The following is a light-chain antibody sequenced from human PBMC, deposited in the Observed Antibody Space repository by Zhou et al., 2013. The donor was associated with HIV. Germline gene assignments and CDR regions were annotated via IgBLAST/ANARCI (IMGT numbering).Light chain of an antibody. CDR1: TSDIGAYSF. CDR2: DVS. J-gene: IGLJ2*01. V-gene: IGLV2-14*03. CDR3: SSYRVRSTQDVV. Sequence: QSALTQPASVSGSPGQSITISCTGTTSDIGAYSFVSWYQQHPGQAPKLIISDVSNRPLGVSDRFSGSKSGYTASLTISGLQADDEADYYCSSYRVRSTQDVVFGGGTRLTV.